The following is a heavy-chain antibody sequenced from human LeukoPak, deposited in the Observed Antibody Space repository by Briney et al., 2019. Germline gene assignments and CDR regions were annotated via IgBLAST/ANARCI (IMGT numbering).Heavy chain of an antibody. CDR3: ARGRTTVITGNYYYGMDV. CDR2: INHSRST. V-gene: IGHV4-34*01. CDR1: GGSFSGYS. D-gene: IGHD4-17*01. Sequence: SETLSLTRAVYGGSFSGYSWSWIRQPPGKGLEWIGEINHSRSTNYNPSLKSRVTISVATSKNQFSLKLSSVTAADTAVYYCARGRTTVITGNYYYGMDVWGQGTTVTVSS. J-gene: IGHJ6*02.